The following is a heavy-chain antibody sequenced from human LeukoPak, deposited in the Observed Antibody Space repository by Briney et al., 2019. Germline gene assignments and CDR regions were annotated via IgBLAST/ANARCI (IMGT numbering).Heavy chain of an antibody. D-gene: IGHD2-2*01. CDR1: GYSISSGYY. Sequence: SETLSLTCTVSGYSISSGYYWGWIRQPPGKGLEWIGSIYHSGSTYYNPSLKSRVTISVDTSKNQFSLKLSSVTAADTAVYYCARETVVVPAAPPASWFDPWGQGALVTVSS. CDR2: IYHSGST. V-gene: IGHV4-38-2*02. CDR3: ARETVVVPAAPPASWFDP. J-gene: IGHJ5*02.